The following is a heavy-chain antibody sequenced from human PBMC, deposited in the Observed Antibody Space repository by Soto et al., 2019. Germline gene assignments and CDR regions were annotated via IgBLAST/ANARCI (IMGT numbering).Heavy chain of an antibody. CDR2: INPNSGGT. Sequence: ASVKVSCKASGYTFTGYYMHWVRQAPGQGLEWMGWINPNSGGTNYAQKFQGWVTMTRDTSISTAYMELSRLRSDDTAVYYCAREFTPAGTLGYNWFDPWGQGTLVTVSS. CDR1: GYTFTGYY. CDR3: AREFTPAGTLGYNWFDP. D-gene: IGHD1-1*01. J-gene: IGHJ5*02. V-gene: IGHV1-2*04.